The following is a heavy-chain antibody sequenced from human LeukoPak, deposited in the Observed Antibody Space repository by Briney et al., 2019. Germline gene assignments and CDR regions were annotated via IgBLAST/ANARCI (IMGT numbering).Heavy chain of an antibody. D-gene: IGHD4-17*01. Sequence: GGSLRLSCAASGFTFSSYAMSWVRQAPGKGLEWVSAISGSGGSTYYADSVKGQFTISRDNSKNTLYLQMNGLRAEDTAVYYCAKQDDDYLFDYWGQGTLVTVSS. J-gene: IGHJ4*02. CDR3: AKQDDDYLFDY. V-gene: IGHV3-23*01. CDR2: ISGSGGST. CDR1: GFTFSSYA.